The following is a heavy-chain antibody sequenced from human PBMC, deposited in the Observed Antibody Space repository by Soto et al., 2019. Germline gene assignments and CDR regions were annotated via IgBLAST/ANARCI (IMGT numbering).Heavy chain of an antibody. Sequence: QVQLVQSGAEVKKPGSSVKVSCKASGGTFSSYTISWVRQAPGQGLEWMGRIIPILGIANYAQKFQGRVTITADKSTSTAYMELSSLRSEDTAVYYCARDLEEWLVRPHWFDPWGQGTLVTGSS. CDR1: GGTFSSYT. V-gene: IGHV1-69*08. CDR3: ARDLEEWLVRPHWFDP. D-gene: IGHD6-19*01. J-gene: IGHJ5*02. CDR2: IIPILGIA.